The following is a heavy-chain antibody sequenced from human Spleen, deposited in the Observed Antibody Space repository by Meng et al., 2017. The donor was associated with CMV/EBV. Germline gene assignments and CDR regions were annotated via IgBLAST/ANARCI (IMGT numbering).Heavy chain of an antibody. CDR1: GFAFNTYT. CDR2: VSFDGNTQ. J-gene: IGHJ5*02. Sequence: RLSCAASGFAFNTYTLHWVRQAPGKGLDWVAVVSFDGNTQHYADSVKGRFTVFRDNSQNTMYLQMNSLRLNDTAVYYCVRGAGYFNPWGQGTLVTVSS. CDR3: VRGAGYFNP. D-gene: IGHD2/OR15-2a*01. V-gene: IGHV3-30-3*01.